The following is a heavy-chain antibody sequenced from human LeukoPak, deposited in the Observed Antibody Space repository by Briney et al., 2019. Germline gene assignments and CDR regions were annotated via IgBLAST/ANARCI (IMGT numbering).Heavy chain of an antibody. CDR3: ARALSRGRVVILYFDY. CDR2: INHSGST. D-gene: IGHD3-3*01. CDR1: GGSFSGYY. Sequence: SETLSLTCAVYGGSFSGYYWSWIRQPPGKGLEWIGEINHSGSTNYNPSLKSRVTISVDTSKNQSSLKLSSVTAADTAVYYCARALSRGRVVILYFDYWGQGTLVTVSS. V-gene: IGHV4-34*01. J-gene: IGHJ4*02.